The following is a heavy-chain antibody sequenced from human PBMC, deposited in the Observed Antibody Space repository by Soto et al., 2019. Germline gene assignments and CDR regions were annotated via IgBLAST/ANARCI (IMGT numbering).Heavy chain of an antibody. J-gene: IGHJ4*02. CDR2: ITENGAT. V-gene: IGHV3-23*01. D-gene: IGHD1-1*01. CDR1: GFTFSSCS. Sequence: GGSLRLSCVASGFTFSSCSMSWVRQAPGRGLDWVSSITENGATKYPDSVKGRFTISRDNSKNTLYLQLDSLRAEDTAVYYCAKEGRNTDYWGQGTLVTVSS. CDR3: AKEGRNTDY.